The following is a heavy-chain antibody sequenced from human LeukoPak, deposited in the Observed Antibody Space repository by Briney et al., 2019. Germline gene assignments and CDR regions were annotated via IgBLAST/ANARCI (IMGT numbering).Heavy chain of an antibody. J-gene: IGHJ4*02. CDR2: INPNSGGT. Sequence: ASVKVSCKASGYTFTGYYIHWVRQAPGQGLEWMGWINPNSGGTNYAQKFQGRITMTRDTSISTAYMELSRLRSDDTAVYYCARDGGYYDSSGYYYWGQGTLVTVSS. CDR1: GYTFTGYY. CDR3: ARDGGYYDSSGYYY. D-gene: IGHD3-22*01. V-gene: IGHV1-2*02.